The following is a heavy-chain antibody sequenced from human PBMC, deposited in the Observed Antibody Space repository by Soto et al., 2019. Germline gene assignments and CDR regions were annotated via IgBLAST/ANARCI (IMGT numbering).Heavy chain of an antibody. V-gene: IGHV3-7*01. J-gene: IGHJ6*02. CDR1: GFTFSSYW. CDR3: ARVGYITMIVVVRNGMDV. CDR2: IKQDGSEK. D-gene: IGHD3-22*01. Sequence: EVQLVESGGGLVQPGGSLRLSCAASGFTFSSYWMSWVRQAPGKGLEWVANIKQDGSEKYYVDSVKGRFTISRDNAKNSLYLQMNSLRAEDTAVYYCARVGYITMIVVVRNGMDVWGQGTTVTVSS.